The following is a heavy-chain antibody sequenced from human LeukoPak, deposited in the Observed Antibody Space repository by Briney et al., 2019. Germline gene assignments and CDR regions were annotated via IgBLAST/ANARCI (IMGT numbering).Heavy chain of an antibody. J-gene: IGHJ4*02. Sequence: GGSLRLSCAASEFTFSNYAMSWVRQAPGKGLEWASAISGSGGNTYYADSVKGRFTISRDNSKNTLYLQMNSLRAEDTAVYYCARVIIAVHGYNLGPIDYWGQGTLVTVSS. CDR2: ISGSGGNT. V-gene: IGHV3-23*01. D-gene: IGHD5-24*01. CDR1: EFTFSNYA. CDR3: ARVIIAVHGYNLGPIDY.